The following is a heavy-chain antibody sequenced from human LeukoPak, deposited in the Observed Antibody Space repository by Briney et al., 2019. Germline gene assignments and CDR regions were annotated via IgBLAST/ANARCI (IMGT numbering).Heavy chain of an antibody. CDR1: GGTFSSYA. J-gene: IGHJ4*02. D-gene: IGHD4-23*01. Sequence: SVKVSCKASGGTFSSYAISWVRQAPGQGLEWMGGIIPIFGTANYAQKLQGRVTMTTDTSTSTAYMDLRSLRSDDTAVYYCARDDYGGNSGLFDYWGQGTLVTVSS. CDR2: IIPIFGTA. CDR3: ARDDYGGNSGLFDY. V-gene: IGHV1-69*05.